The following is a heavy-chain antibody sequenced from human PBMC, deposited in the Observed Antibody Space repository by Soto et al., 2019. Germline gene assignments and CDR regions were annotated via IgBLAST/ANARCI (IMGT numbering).Heavy chain of an antibody. CDR3: ARKIGGARGFDI. D-gene: IGHD2-21*01. Sequence: QVQLVESGGGLVKPGGSLRLSCAASGFTFSESYMSWIRQAPGRGLECVSYISDSSSYTIYADSVKGRFTISRDNAKNSLYLQMSSLRAEDTAVYYCARKIGGARGFDIWGQGTMVTVSS. J-gene: IGHJ3*02. CDR1: GFTFSESY. CDR2: ISDSSSYT. V-gene: IGHV3-11*06.